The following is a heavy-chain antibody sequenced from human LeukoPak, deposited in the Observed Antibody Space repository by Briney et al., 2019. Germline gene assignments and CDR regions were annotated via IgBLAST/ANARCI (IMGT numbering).Heavy chain of an antibody. Sequence: KSSETLSLTCTVSGGSISSSSYYWGWIRQPPGKGLEWIGSIYYSGSTYYNPSLKSRVTISVDTSKNQFSLKLSSVTAADTAVYYCARERITMVRGRFTRFDPWGQGTLVTVSS. D-gene: IGHD3-10*01. CDR3: ARERITMVRGRFTRFDP. J-gene: IGHJ5*02. V-gene: IGHV4-39*07. CDR2: IYYSGST. CDR1: GGSISSSSYY.